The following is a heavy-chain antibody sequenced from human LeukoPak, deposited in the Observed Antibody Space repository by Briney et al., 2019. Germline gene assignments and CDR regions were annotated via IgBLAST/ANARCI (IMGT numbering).Heavy chain of an antibody. CDR2: INHSGST. V-gene: IGHV4-34*01. D-gene: IGHD6-19*01. CDR1: GGSLSGYY. CDR3: ARGDSSGCDH. J-gene: IGHJ5*02. Sequence: SETLSLTCAVYGGSLSGYYWSWIRQPPGKGLEWIGEINHSGSTNYNPSLKSRVTISVDTSKNQFSLKLSSVTAADTAVYYCARGDSSGCDHWGQGTLVTVSS.